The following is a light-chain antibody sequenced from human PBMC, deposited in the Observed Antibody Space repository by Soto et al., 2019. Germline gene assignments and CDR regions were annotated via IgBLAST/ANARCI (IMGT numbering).Light chain of an antibody. CDR3: QQRSNWPPVLT. V-gene: IGKV3-11*01. Sequence: EIVLTQSPASLSLSPGERATLSCSASQSVSSHLAWFQQRPGQAPRLLIYGASNRATGIPARFGGSGSGTSFTLTISSLEPEDFAVYYCQQRSNWPPVLTFGGGTKVEIK. CDR2: GAS. J-gene: IGKJ4*01. CDR1: QSVSSH.